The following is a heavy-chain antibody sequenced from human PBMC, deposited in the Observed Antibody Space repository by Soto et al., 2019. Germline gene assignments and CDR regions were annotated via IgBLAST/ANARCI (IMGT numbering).Heavy chain of an antibody. CDR3: AREIVTAGGNNYFDP. CDR1: GGTVASSHW. CDR2: VYHTGDT. V-gene: IGHV4-4*02. Sequence: SETLSLTCGVSGGTVASSHWWSWVRQSPGRGLEWIGNVYHTGDTNFNPSLQSRVTFSVDKSNNQFSLRLTSVTAADTAVYFCAREIVTAGGNNYFDPWGPGTLVTSPQ. D-gene: IGHD2-21*02. J-gene: IGHJ5*02.